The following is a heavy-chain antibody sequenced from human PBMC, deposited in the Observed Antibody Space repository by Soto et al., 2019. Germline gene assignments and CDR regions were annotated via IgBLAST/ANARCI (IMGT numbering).Heavy chain of an antibody. CDR3: AKEWNYYGSGKTRQSHCMDV. V-gene: IGHV3-23*01. D-gene: IGHD3-10*01. Sequence: PGGSLRLSCVASGFTFNAYTMGWVRQAPGRGLEWVSVISAGGENTYSADSVRGRFAISRDNSMNTAYLQMDTLRAEDTAVYYCAKEWNYYGSGKTRQSHCMDVWGPGTTVTVSS. CDR2: ISAGGENT. J-gene: IGHJ6*02. CDR1: GFTFNAYT.